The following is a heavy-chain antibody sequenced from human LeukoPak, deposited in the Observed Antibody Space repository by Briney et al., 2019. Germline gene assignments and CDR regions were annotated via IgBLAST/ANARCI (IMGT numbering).Heavy chain of an antibody. CDR2: IKQDGSDI. J-gene: IGHJ4*02. Sequence: PGESLRLSCAASGFSFSTCWMSWVRQARGKGLECVAKIKQDGSDIYYVDSVKGRFTISRDNAKNSLYLQRRSLRAEDTAVYSCTSGGRLHPPSPNWGQGTLVTVSS. CDR3: TSGGRLHPPSPN. V-gene: IGHV3-7*01. D-gene: IGHD3-16*01. CDR1: GFSFSTCW.